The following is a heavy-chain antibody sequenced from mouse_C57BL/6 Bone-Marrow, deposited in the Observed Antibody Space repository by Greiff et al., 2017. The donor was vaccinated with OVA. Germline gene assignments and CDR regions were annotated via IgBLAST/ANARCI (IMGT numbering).Heavy chain of an antibody. J-gene: IGHJ3*01. Sequence: EVQLQQSGPELVKPGASVKISCKASGYTFTDYYMNWVKQSHGKSLEWIGDINPNNGGTSYNQKFKGKATLTVDKSSSTAYMELRSLTSEDSAVYYCARFHYYGSSYFAYWGQGTLVTVSA. CDR1: GYTFTDYY. CDR2: INPNNGGT. V-gene: IGHV1-26*01. CDR3: ARFHYYGSSYFAY. D-gene: IGHD1-1*01.